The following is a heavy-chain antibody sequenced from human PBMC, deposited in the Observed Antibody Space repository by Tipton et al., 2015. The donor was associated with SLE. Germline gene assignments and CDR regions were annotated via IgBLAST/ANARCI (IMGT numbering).Heavy chain of an antibody. CDR1: GGSFSGYY. CDR3: ARSFRGSSVVRRAFDI. D-gene: IGHD6-19*01. CDR2: VNHSGST. J-gene: IGHJ3*02. Sequence: TLSLTCGVHGGSFSGYYWSWIRQPPGKGLEWIGEVNHSGSTNYNPSLKSRVTISVDTSKNQFSLNLSSVTAADTAVYYCARSFRGSSVVRRAFDIWGQGTMVTVSS. V-gene: IGHV4-34*01.